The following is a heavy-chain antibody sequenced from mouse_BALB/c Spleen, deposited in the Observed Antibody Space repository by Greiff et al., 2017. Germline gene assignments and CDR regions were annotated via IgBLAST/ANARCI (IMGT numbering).Heavy chain of an antibody. V-gene: IGHV2-9*02. D-gene: IGHD2-14*01. CDR3: ARGGYDDAMDY. CDR2: IWAGGST. J-gene: IGHJ4*01. CDR1: GFSLTSYG. Sequence: QVQLKESGPGLVAPSPSLSISCTVSGFSLTSYGVHWVRQPPGQGLEWLGVIWAGGSTNYNSALMSRLSISKDNSKSHVFLKMNSLQTDDTAMYYCARGGYDDAMDYWGQGTTVTVSS.